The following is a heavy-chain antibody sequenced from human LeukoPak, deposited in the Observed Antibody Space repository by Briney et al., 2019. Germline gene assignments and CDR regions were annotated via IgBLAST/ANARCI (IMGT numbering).Heavy chain of an antibody. J-gene: IGHJ4*02. V-gene: IGHV1-2*02. CDR3: ARKGEDYGDCDY. D-gene: IGHD4-17*01. CDR1: GYTFTGYY. Sequence: ASVKVSCKASGYTFTGYYMHWVRQAPGQGLEWMGWILPSSGGPYYAQKFQGRITMTRDTSISTAYMELTRLRSDDTAVYYCARKGEDYGDCDYWGQGTLVTVSS. CDR2: ILPSSGGP.